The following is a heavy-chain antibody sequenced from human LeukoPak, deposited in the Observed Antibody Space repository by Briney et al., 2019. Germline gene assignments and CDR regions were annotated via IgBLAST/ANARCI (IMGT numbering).Heavy chain of an antibody. Sequence: GGSLRLSCAASGFSVNNNFMTWIRQAPGKGLEWVSLIYNDGNTYYADSVKGRFTISRDGSKNTLYLQMNNLRVEDTAVYYCVWQGGRRHVPDYYLGLDNWGQGTRVTVSS. CDR2: IYNDGNT. V-gene: IGHV3-53*01. D-gene: IGHD3-22*01. J-gene: IGHJ4*02. CDR3: VWQGGRRHVPDYYLGLDN. CDR1: GFSVNNNF.